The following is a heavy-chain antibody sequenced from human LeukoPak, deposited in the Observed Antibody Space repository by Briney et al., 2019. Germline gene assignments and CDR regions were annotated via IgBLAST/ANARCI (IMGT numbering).Heavy chain of an antibody. J-gene: IGHJ6*03. D-gene: IGHD6-6*01. V-gene: IGHV1-69*05. CDR2: IIPIFGTA. CDR1: GGTFSSYA. Sequence: GASVKLSCKASGGTFSSYAISWVRQAPGQGLGWMGGIIPIFGTANYAQKFQARVTITTDESTSTAYMELSSLRSEDTAVYYCASVSSLNKGVYYYYYMDVWGKGTTVTVSS. CDR3: ASVSSLNKGVYYYYYMDV.